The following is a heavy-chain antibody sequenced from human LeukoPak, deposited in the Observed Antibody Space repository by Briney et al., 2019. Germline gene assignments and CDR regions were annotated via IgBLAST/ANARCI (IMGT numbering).Heavy chain of an antibody. CDR3: ARASMVRGVIDAFDI. CDR2: INPNSGGT. Sequence: ASVKVSCKASGYTFTGYYMHWVRQAPGQGLEWVGWINPNSGGTNYAQKFQGRVTMTRDTSISTAYMGLSRLRSDDTAVYYCARASMVRGVIDAFDIWGQGTMVTVSS. CDR1: GYTFTGYY. J-gene: IGHJ3*02. V-gene: IGHV1-2*02. D-gene: IGHD3-10*01.